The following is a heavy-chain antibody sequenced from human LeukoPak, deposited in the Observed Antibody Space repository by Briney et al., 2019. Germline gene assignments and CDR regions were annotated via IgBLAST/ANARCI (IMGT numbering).Heavy chain of an antibody. V-gene: IGHV3-33*01. D-gene: IGHD3-10*01. Sequence: GGSLRLSCTAPGFTFSSYAIHWIRQAPGKGLEWVALVWHDGSNRYYSEAVKGRFTISRDNSKNTVYLQINTLRPEDTPVYYCARKFFGSGSCPDSWGQGPRFTVSS. J-gene: IGHJ4*02. CDR1: GFTFSSYA. CDR3: ARKFFGSGSCPDS. CDR2: VWHDGSNR.